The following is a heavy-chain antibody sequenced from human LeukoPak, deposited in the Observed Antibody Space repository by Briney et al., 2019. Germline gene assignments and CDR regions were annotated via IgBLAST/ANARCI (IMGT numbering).Heavy chain of an antibody. CDR3: AREGRWGMKYYFDF. J-gene: IGHJ4*02. Sequence: SETLSLTCNVSGSSLSSHYWSWVRQSPEKGLEWIGQIYHTGSTHYNPSLRSRFAISVDTSKNKLFLNVKSVTAADTAVYYCAREGRWGMKYYFDFWDQGTLVIVSS. CDR1: GSSLSSHY. CDR2: IYHTGST. V-gene: IGHV4-59*11. D-gene: IGHD4-23*01.